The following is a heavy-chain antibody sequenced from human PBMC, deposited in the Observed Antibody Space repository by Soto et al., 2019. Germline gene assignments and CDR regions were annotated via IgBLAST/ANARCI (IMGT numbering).Heavy chain of an antibody. Sequence: GGSLRLSCTASGFTFCDYAMSWFRQAPGKGLEWVGFIRSKAYGGTTEYAASVKGRFTISRDDSKSITYLQMNSLKTEDTAVYYCTRLSLPGPYYYYYMDVWGKGTTVTVSS. CDR2: IRSKAYGGTT. J-gene: IGHJ6*03. CDR3: TRLSLPGPYYYYYMDV. CDR1: GFTFCDYA. V-gene: IGHV3-49*03. D-gene: IGHD2-2*01.